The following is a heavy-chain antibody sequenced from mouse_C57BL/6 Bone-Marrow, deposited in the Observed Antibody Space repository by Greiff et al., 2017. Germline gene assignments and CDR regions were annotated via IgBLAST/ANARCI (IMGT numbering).Heavy chain of an antibody. V-gene: IGHV1-81*01. J-gene: IGHJ4*01. CDR3: ARGGYDSSFYAMDY. Sequence: QVQLQQSGAELARPGASVKLSCKASGYTFTSYGLSWVKQRTGQGLEWIGEIYPRSGNTYYNEKFKGKATLTADKSSSTAYMELRSLTSEDSAVYFCARGGYDSSFYAMDYWGQGTSVTVSS. D-gene: IGHD2-3*01. CDR2: IYPRSGNT. CDR1: GYTFTSYG.